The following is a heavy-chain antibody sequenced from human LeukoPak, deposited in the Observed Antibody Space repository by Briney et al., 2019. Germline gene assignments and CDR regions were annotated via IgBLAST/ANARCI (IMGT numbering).Heavy chain of an antibody. CDR1: GFTFSRYA. CDR3: ARDGLWGWAQYDY. V-gene: IGHV3-23*01. Sequence: PGGSLRLSCAASGFTFSRYAMGWVRQGPGKGLERVAGITDNGLARDYADSVKGRFTIYRDDSRSTLDLQMNSLRAEDTALYYCARDGLWGWAQYDYWGQGILVTVSS. J-gene: IGHJ4*02. D-gene: IGHD2-21*01. CDR2: ITDNGLAR.